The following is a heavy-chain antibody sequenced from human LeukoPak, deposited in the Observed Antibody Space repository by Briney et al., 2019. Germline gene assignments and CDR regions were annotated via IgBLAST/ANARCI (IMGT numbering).Heavy chain of an antibody. D-gene: IGHD3-16*01. CDR3: ARGATPRGGDFDY. CDR2: ISGSGGST. V-gene: IGHV3-23*01. CDR1: GFTFSSYA. J-gene: IGHJ4*02. Sequence: GGSLRLSCAASGFTFSSYAMSWVRQAPGKGLEWVSAISGSGGSTYYADSVKGRFTISRDNAKNSLYLRMNSLRAEDTAVYYCARGATPRGGDFDYWGQGTLVTVSS.